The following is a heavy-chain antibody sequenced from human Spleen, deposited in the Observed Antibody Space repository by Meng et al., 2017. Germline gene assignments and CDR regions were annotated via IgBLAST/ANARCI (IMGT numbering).Heavy chain of an antibody. V-gene: IGHV1-18*01. J-gene: IGHJ4*02. Sequence: GQSGAGVQEPGVSVSVYCNASGYTFTSYGISWVRPAPGQGLEWMGWISGYNGNTNYAQRLQGRVTMTTDTSTRTDYMELRSLRSDDTAVYYCARATTPDYWGQGTLVTVSS. CDR3: ARATTPDY. CDR2: ISGYNGNT. D-gene: IGHD1-1*01. CDR1: GYTFTSYG.